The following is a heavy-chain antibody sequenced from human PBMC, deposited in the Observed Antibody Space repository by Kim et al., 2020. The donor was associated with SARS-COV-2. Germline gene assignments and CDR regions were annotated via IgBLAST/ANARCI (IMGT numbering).Heavy chain of an antibody. CDR3: VRQKGARTYYFDS. J-gene: IGHJ4*02. CDR1: GGFIGTGDYH. CDR2: IYHNGNT. Sequence: SETLSLTCTVSGGFIGTGDYHWGWIHQSPGKGLEWIGRIYHNGNTYYNPSLKSRVTISLDTSKNQFFLSLSSVTAADTAEFYCVRQKGARTYYFDSWGQGTLVTVSS. D-gene: IGHD2-8*01. V-gene: IGHV4-39*01.